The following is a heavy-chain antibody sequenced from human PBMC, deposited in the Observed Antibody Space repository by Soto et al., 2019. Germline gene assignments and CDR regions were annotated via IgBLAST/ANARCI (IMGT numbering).Heavy chain of an antibody. J-gene: IGHJ5*02. D-gene: IGHD4-17*01. CDR1: GGSISSGGYS. Sequence: SETLSLTCAVSGGSISSGGYSWSWIRQPPGKGLEWIGYIYHSGSTYYNPSLKSRVTISVDRSKNQFSLKLSSVTAADTAVYYCARGDYYNWFDPWGQGTLVTVSS. CDR3: ARGDYYNWFDP. CDR2: IYHSGST. V-gene: IGHV4-30-2*01.